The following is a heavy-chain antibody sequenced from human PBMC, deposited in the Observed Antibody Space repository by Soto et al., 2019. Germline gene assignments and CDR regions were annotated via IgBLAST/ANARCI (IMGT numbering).Heavy chain of an antibody. D-gene: IGHD2-21*01. CDR2: MTGSGATI. J-gene: IGHJ4*02. Sequence: GSLRLSCAASGFTISTFAMTWVRQAPGKGLESVCGMTGSGATIHYADSVKGRFTISKDNSRNVLYLQMDYLRDEDTAVYYCTKDAVYNDGLWLMDSWGQGTLVTVSS. CDR1: GFTISTFA. CDR3: TKDAVYNDGLWLMDS. V-gene: IGHV3-23*01.